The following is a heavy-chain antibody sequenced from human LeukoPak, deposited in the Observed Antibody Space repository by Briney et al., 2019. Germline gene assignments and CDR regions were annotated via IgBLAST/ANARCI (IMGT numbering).Heavy chain of an antibody. J-gene: IGHJ5*02. V-gene: IGHV4-34*12. CDR2: IINGEAT. D-gene: IGHD3-9*01. CDR1: GGSFSGYY. CDR3: ARTDALYDTLIGYYRPSYNWFDP. Sequence: PSETLSLTCAVYGGSFSGYYWSWIRQPPGKGRGWIGEIINGEATNYNPSLKSRVTISVDTSKNQFSLRLTSVTAADTAVYYCARTDALYDTLIGYYRPSYNWFDPWGQGALVTVSS.